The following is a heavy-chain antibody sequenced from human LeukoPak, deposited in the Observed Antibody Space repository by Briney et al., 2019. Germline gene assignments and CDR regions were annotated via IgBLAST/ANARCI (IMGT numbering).Heavy chain of an antibody. Sequence: ASVKVSCKASGYTFTNYAMHWVRQAPGQRLEWMGWINTGNGNTKYSQEFQGRVTINRDTSANTAYMELSSLRSEDMAVYYCARAVKYRSGPLTDLLPYYFDYWGQGTLVTVSS. CDR3: ARAVKYRSGPLTDLLPYYFDY. CDR1: GYTFTNYA. V-gene: IGHV1-3*03. CDR2: INTGNGNT. D-gene: IGHD6-19*01. J-gene: IGHJ4*02.